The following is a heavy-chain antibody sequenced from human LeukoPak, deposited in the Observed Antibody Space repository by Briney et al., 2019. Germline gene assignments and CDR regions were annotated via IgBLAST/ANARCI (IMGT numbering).Heavy chain of an antibody. V-gene: IGHV3-66*01. D-gene: IGHD3-10*01. Sequence: PGGSLRLSCAASEFSVSSNYMTWVRQAPGKGLECVSIIYSGGTTYYADSVRGGFTISRDNSKNTLYLQMDRLGVEDTAVYYCARKSDSLMLRGGDCWGQGTLVTVSS. CDR1: EFSVSSNY. CDR3: ARKSDSLMLRGGDC. CDR2: IYSGGTT. J-gene: IGHJ4*02.